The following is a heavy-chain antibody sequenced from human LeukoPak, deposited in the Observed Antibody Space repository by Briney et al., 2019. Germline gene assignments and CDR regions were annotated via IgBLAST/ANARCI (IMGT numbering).Heavy chain of an antibody. J-gene: IGHJ4*02. D-gene: IGHD6-19*01. CDR2: INHSGST. Sequence: SETLSLTCAVYGGSFSGYYWSWIRQPPGKGLEWIGEINHSGSTNYNPSLKSRVTISVDTSKNQFSLKLSPVTAADTAVYYCARGQWRVYSSGWYFDYWGQGTLVTVSS. V-gene: IGHV4-34*01. CDR3: ARGQWRVYSSGWYFDY. CDR1: GGSFSGYY.